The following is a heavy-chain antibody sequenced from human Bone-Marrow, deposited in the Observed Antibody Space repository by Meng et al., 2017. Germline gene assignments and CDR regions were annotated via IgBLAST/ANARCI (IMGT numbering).Heavy chain of an antibody. CDR3: AKAASYYGDYLPSDY. J-gene: IGHJ4*02. CDR1: GFTFTSSG. V-gene: IGHV3-23*01. Sequence: GESLKISCRTSGFTFTSSGMGWVRQAPGKGLEWGATISNNGDTHYADSMTGRFIISRDDSRNTLYLHVSSLRVEDTAVYYCAKAASYYGDYLPSDYWGQGTLVTVPQ. D-gene: IGHD4-17*01. CDR2: ISNNGDT.